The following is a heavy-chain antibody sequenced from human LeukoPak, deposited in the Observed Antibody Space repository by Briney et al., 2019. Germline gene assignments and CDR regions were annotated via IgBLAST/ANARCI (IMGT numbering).Heavy chain of an antibody. D-gene: IGHD4-11*01. J-gene: IGHJ6*03. V-gene: IGHV4-38-2*01. CDR1: GYFISSGYY. CDR3: ARQGYSNYEYYYYYYYMDV. Sequence: SETLSLTCAVSGYFISSGYYWGWIRQPPGKGLEWIGSIYHSGSTYYNPSLKSRVTISVDTSKNQFSLKLSSVTAADTAVYYCARQGYSNYEYYYYYYYMDVWGKGTTVTVSS. CDR2: IYHSGST.